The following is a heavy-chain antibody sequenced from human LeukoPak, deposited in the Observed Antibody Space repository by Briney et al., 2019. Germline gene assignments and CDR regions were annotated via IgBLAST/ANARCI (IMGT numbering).Heavy chain of an antibody. CDR3: TRDPKRGYRTLGDGGYSC. Sequence: PGGSLRLSCTASGFTFGDFAMSWVRQAPGKGLEWVGFIRSKAYGGTAEYAASVKGRFILSRDDSKSIAYLQMNSLKTEGTAVYYCTRDPKRGYRTLGDGGYSCWGQGTLVTVSS. CDR1: GFTFGDFA. D-gene: IGHD5-18*01. J-gene: IGHJ4*02. CDR2: IRSKAYGGTA. V-gene: IGHV3-49*04.